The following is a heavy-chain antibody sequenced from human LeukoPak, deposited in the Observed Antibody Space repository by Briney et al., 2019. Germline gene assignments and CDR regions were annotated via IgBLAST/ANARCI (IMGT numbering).Heavy chain of an antibody. V-gene: IGHV3-9*01. CDR2: ISWNSGSI. D-gene: IGHD3-3*01. CDR1: GGSISSYY. J-gene: IGHJ5*02. Sequence: LSLTCTVSGGSISSYYWSWVRQAPGKGLEWVSGISWNSGSIGYADSVKGRFTISRDNAVNSLYLQMNSLRAEDTAMYYCARDSRMNYYASWGRGTLVTVSS. CDR3: ARDSRMNYYAS.